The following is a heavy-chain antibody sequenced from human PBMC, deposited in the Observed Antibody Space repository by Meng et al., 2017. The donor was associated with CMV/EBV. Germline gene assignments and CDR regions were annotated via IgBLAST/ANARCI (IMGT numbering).Heavy chain of an antibody. CDR1: GFTFSSYS. D-gene: IGHD2-15*01. J-gene: IGHJ4*02. CDR3: ARDEGGGIG. CDR2: IISSSSYI. Sequence: GESLKISCAASGFTFSSYSMNWVRQAPGKGLEWVSSIISSSSYIYYADSVKGRFTISRDNAKNSLYLQMNSLRAEDTAVYYCARDEGGGIGWGQGTLVTVSS. V-gene: IGHV3-21*01.